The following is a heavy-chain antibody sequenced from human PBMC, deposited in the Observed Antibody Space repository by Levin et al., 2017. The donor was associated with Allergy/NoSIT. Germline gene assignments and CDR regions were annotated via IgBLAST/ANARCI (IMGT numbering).Heavy chain of an antibody. D-gene: IGHD6-19*01. CDR3: ARDISGGWLFDY. CDR1: GDSVSNNRTA. V-gene: IGHV6-1*01. J-gene: IGHJ4*02. Sequence: SPTLSLTCAISGDSVSNNRTAWHWIRQSPSRGLEWLGRTSYRSKWSSDYAVSVKSRITISPDTSNNQFSLQLNSLTPEDTAVYYCARDISGGWLFDYWGQGTLVTVSS. CDR2: TSYRSKWSS.